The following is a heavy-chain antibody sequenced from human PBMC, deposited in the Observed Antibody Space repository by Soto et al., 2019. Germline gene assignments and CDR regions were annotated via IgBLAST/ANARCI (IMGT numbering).Heavy chain of an antibody. CDR2: IYYSGST. CDR1: GGSISSGGYY. CDR3: ARVLRGGYNYGERNFDY. Sequence: PSETLSLTCTVSGGSISSGGYYWSWIRQHPGKGLEWIGYIYYSGSTYYNPSLKSRVTISVDTSKNQFSLKLSSVTAADTAVYYCARVLRGGYNYGERNFDYWGQGTLVTVSS. D-gene: IGHD5-12*01. J-gene: IGHJ4*02. V-gene: IGHV4-31*03.